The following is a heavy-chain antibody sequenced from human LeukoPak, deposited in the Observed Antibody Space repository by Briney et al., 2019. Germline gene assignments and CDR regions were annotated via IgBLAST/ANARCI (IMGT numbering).Heavy chain of an antibody. Sequence: PGGSLRLSCAASGFTFSSSAMSWVRQAPGKGLEWVSAISNNGGYTYYADSVQGRFTISRDNSKNTLYLQMNSLRAEDTAVYYCAKDGSYYDSSGYYYFDYWGQGTLVTVSS. D-gene: IGHD3-22*01. J-gene: IGHJ4*02. CDR2: ISNNGGYT. CDR3: AKDGSYYDSSGYYYFDY. V-gene: IGHV3-23*01. CDR1: GFTFSSSA.